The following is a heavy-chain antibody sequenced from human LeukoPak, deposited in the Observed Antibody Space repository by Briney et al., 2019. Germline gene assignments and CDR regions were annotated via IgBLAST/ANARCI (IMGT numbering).Heavy chain of an antibody. CDR2: LNPSGGSS. CDR1: GYTVTSYY. CDR3: ARGPSGWYLDFYT. Sequence: ASVKVSCKASGYTVTSYYMHWVRQAPGQGLEWMAILNPSGGSSSYAQKFQGRATLTRATSTSTVYMELSSLRSEDTAVYYCARGPSGWYLDFYTWGQGTLVTVS. V-gene: IGHV1-46*01. D-gene: IGHD6-19*01. J-gene: IGHJ4*02.